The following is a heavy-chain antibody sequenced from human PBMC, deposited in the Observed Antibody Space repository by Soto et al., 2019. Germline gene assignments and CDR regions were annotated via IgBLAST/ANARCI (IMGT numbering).Heavy chain of an antibody. CDR2: IKQDGSEK. D-gene: IGHD3-22*01. J-gene: IGHJ6*04. CDR3: VLAGPKPYDPRRV. V-gene: IGHV3-7*01. CDR1: GFTFSSYW. Sequence: GGSLRLSCAASGFTFSSYWMSWVRQAPGKGLEWVANIKQDGSEKYYVDSVKGRFTISRDNAKNSLYLQMNSLRAEDTAVYYCVLAGPKPYDPRRVWGKGTTVTVSS.